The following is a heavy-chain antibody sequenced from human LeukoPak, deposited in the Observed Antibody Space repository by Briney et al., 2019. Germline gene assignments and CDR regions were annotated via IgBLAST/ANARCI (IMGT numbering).Heavy chain of an antibody. CDR1: GFTFSSYA. Sequence: PGGSLRLSCAASGFTFSSYAMSWVRQAPGKGLEWVSAISGSGGSTYYADSVKGRFTISRDNSKNTLYLQMNSLRAEDTAVYYCAKILRSVVAATRYFDYWGQGTLVTVSS. D-gene: IGHD2-15*01. CDR2: ISGSGGST. J-gene: IGHJ4*02. CDR3: AKILRSVVAATRYFDY. V-gene: IGHV3-23*01.